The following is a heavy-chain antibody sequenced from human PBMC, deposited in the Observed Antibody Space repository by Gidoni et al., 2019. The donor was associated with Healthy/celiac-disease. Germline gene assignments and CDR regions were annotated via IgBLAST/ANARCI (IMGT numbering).Heavy chain of an antibody. V-gene: IGHV4-30-4*01. CDR2: IYYSGST. J-gene: IGHJ5*02. Sequence: QVQLQESGPGLVKPSQTLSLTCTVPGGSISSSDYYWSWIRQPPGQGLEWIGYIYYSGSTYYNPSLKSRVSISVDTSKNQFSLKLSSVTAADTAVYYCARCIGYCSSTSCYTAFDPWGQGTLVTVSS. D-gene: IGHD2-2*02. CDR1: GGSISSSDYY. CDR3: ARCIGYCSSTSCYTAFDP.